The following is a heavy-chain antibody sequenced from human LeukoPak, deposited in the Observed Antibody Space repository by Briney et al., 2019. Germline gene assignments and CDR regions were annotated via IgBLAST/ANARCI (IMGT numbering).Heavy chain of an antibody. CDR2: INHSGST. Sequence: SETLSHTCAVYGGAFSGYYWSWIRQPPGKGLEWIGEINHSGSTKYNPSLKSRVTISVDTSKKQFSLKLRSVTAADTAVYYCARALSSGWYNSWGRGTLVTVSS. D-gene: IGHD6-19*01. CDR3: ARALSSGWYNS. J-gene: IGHJ5*01. CDR1: GGAFSGYY. V-gene: IGHV4-34*01.